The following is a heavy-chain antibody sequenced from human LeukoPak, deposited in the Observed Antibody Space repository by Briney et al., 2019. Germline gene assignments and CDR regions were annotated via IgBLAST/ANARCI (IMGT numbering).Heavy chain of an antibody. CDR2: ISSCSTYI. CDR1: GFTFTSYS. CDR3: ARGDYSDGFDI. J-gene: IGHJ3*02. V-gene: IGHV3-21*01. Sequence: GGSLRLSWAASGFTFTSYSLNWVREAPGKGLEWVSSISSCSTYIYYSDAVKGRFTISRDNAKNSLYLHMTSLRAEDTAVYYCARGDYSDGFDIWGQGAMVTVSS. D-gene: IGHD2-21*01.